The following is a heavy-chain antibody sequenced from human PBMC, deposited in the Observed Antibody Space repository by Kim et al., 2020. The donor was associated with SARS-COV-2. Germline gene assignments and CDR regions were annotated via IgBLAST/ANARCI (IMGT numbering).Heavy chain of an antibody. CDR2: ISRSGSTI. J-gene: IGHJ6*01. D-gene: IGHD2-2*01. Sequence: GGSLRLSCAVSGFTFSDYYMSWIRQAPGKGLEWVSYISRSGSTIYYADPVKGRFTISRANAKNSLFLQMNSLRAEDTAVYYCARTPCFTSCYVSYYDGMDVWGQGATGTVSP. CDR3: ARTPCFTSCYVSYYDGMDV. V-gene: IGHV3-11*01. CDR1: GFTFSDYY.